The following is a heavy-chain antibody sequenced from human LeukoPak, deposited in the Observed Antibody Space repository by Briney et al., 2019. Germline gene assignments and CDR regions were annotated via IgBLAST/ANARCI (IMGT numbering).Heavy chain of an antibody. CDR1: GGSISSYY. J-gene: IGHJ6*02. CDR3: ARAPEGYGMDV. CDR2: IYYGGST. V-gene: IGHV4-59*01. Sequence: SETLSLTCTVSGGSISSYYWSWIRKPPGQGLEWIGYIYYGGSTNNHPSLKSRVTISVDTSKNQFSLKLSSVTAADTAVYYCARAPEGYGMDVWGQGTTVTVSS.